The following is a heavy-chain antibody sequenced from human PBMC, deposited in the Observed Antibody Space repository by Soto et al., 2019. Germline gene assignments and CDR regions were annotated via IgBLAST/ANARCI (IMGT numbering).Heavy chain of an antibody. D-gene: IGHD2-2*01. V-gene: IGHV4-30-4*01. Sequence: PSETLSLTCTVSGGSISSGDYYWSWIRQPPGKGLEWIGYIYYSGSTYYNPSLKSRVTISVDTSKNQFSLKLSSVTAADTAVYYCARDLTDCSSTSCYRYYGMDVWGQGTTVTVSS. CDR2: IYYSGST. J-gene: IGHJ6*02. CDR3: ARDLTDCSSTSCYRYYGMDV. CDR1: GGSISSGDYY.